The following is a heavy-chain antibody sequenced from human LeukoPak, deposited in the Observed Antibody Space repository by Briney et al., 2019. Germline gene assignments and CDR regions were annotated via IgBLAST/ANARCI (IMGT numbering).Heavy chain of an antibody. V-gene: IGHV4-34*01. Sequence: KPSETLSLTCAVYGGSFSGYYWSWIRQPPGKGLEWIGEMNHSGSTNYNPSLKSRVTISVDTSKSQFSLKLSSVTAADTAVYYCARTSRDGYSRAYYFDYWGQGTLVTVSS. D-gene: IGHD5-24*01. CDR3: ARTSRDGYSRAYYFDY. J-gene: IGHJ4*02. CDR1: GGSFSGYY. CDR2: MNHSGST.